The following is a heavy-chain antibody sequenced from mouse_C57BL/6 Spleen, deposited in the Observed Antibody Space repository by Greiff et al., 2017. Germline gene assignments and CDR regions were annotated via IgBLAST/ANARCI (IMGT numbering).Heavy chain of an antibody. CDR3: AYYYGSSYYAMDY. V-gene: IGHV14-3*01. J-gene: IGHJ4*01. D-gene: IGHD1-1*01. CDR1: GFNIKNTY. CDR2: IDPANGNT. Sequence: EVQLQQSVAELVRPGASVKLSCTASGFNIKNTYMHWVKQRPEQGLEWIGRIDPANGNTKYAPKFQGKATITADTSSNTAYLQLSSLTSEDTAIYCCAYYYGSSYYAMDYWGQGTSVTVSA.